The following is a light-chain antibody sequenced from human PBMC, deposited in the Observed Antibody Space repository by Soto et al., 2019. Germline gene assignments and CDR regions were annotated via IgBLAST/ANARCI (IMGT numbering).Light chain of an antibody. Sequence: EILMTQSPATLSVSPGARATLSCRASQSVSSNLNWYQQKPGQAPRLLIYSASTRATGIPARFSGSGSGTDFTLTISSLQSEDFAVYYCQQYNNLQRTFGEGTKVDI. CDR1: QSVSSN. V-gene: IGKV3-15*01. CDR3: QQYNNLQRT. CDR2: SAS. J-gene: IGKJ1*01.